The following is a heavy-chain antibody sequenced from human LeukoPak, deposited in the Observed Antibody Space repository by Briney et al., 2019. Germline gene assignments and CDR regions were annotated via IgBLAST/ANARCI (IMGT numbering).Heavy chain of an antibody. CDR1: GYTFTDYY. D-gene: IGHD6-6*01. CDR2: INSNSGGI. Sequence: GASVRVSCKTSGYTFTDYYIHWMRQAPGQGLEWMGWINSNSGGISYAQKFQGRVTLTRDTPARTVFMELNRLTSDDTAVYYCARTSIADRRADFDYWGQGTVVTVSS. CDR3: ARTSIADRRADFDY. V-gene: IGHV1-2*02. J-gene: IGHJ4*02.